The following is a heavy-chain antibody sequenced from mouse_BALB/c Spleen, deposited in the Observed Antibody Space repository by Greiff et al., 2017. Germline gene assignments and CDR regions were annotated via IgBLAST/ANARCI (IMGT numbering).Heavy chain of an antibody. CDR3: ASYYRYDEDYAMDD. Sequence: VQLQQSGAELVKPGASVKLSCTASGFNIKDTYMHWVKQRPEQGLEWIGRIDPANGNTKYDPKFQGKATITADTSSNTAYLQLSSLTSEDTAVYYCASYYRYDEDYAMDDWGQGTSVTVSS. D-gene: IGHD2-14*01. V-gene: IGHV14-3*02. CDR2: IDPANGNT. J-gene: IGHJ4*01. CDR1: GFNIKDTY.